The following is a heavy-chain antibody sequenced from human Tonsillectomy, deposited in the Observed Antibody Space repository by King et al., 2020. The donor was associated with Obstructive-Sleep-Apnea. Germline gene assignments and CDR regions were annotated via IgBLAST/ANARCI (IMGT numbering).Heavy chain of an antibody. CDR3: ARVLGAAGPDYYYDY. CDR1: GGSFSAYY. CDR2: ISHSGST. V-gene: IGHV4-34*01. D-gene: IGHD1-26*01. J-gene: IGHJ4*02. Sequence: VQLQQWGAGLLKPSETLSLTCAVYGGSFSAYYWGWIRQPPGKGLEWIAEISHSGSTNCNPSLKSRVTISVDTSRNQFSLKLHTVTAADTAVYYCARVLGAAGPDYYYDYWGQGTLVTVSS.